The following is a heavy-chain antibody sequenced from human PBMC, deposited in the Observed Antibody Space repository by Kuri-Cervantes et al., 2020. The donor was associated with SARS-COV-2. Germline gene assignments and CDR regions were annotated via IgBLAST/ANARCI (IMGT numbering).Heavy chain of an antibody. D-gene: IGHD3-9*01. CDR3: AINIRYFDHEYYFDD. Sequence: GGSLRLSCAASGFTFGSYWMTWVRQAPGKGLEWVAHIKEDGSEKHYVESVKGRLTISRDNAKNSLYLQMNNLRAEDTAVYYCAINIRYFDHEYYFDDWGQGTQVTVSS. CDR1: GFTFGSYW. J-gene: IGHJ4*02. V-gene: IGHV3-7*02. CDR2: IKEDGSEK.